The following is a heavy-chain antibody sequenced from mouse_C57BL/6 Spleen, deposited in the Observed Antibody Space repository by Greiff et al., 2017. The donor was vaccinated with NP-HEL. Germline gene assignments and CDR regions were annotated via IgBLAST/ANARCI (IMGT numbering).Heavy chain of an antibody. J-gene: IGHJ3*01. V-gene: IGHV5-9*01. D-gene: IGHD1-1*01. CDR3: ARQGTTVVATDWFAY. CDR2: ISGGGGNT. Sequence: EVKLQESGGGLVKPGGSLKLSCAASGFTFSSYTMSWVRQTPEKRLEWVATISGGGGNTYYPDSVKGRFTISRDNAKNTLYLQMSSLRSEDTALYYCARQGTTVVATDWFAYWGQGTLVTVSA. CDR1: GFTFSSYT.